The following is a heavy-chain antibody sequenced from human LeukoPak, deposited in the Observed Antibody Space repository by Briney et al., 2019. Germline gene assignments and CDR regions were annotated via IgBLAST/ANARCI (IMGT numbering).Heavy chain of an antibody. D-gene: IGHD4-23*01. J-gene: IGHJ4*02. CDR2: ISSTSTTI. CDR1: GFTFSSYS. V-gene: IGHV3-48*02. CDR3: ARYGGSSMFVH. Sequence: PGGSLRHSCAASGFTFSSYSMNKVRQAPGKGLEWVSYISSTSTTIYYADSVKGRFTMSRDNAKNPLYLQMNSLRDEDTAVYYCARYGGSSMFVHWGQGTLVTVSS.